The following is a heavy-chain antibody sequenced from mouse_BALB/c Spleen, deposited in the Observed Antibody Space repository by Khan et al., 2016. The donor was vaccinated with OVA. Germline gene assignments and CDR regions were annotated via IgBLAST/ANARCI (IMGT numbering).Heavy chain of an antibody. CDR2: ISFSGST. D-gene: IGHD2-2*01. J-gene: IGHJ4*01. CDR3: TRSVYYAYAYAMDY. CDR1: GYSITSDFA. V-gene: IGHV3-2*02. Sequence: VQLQESGPGLVKPSQSLSLTCTVTGYSITSDFAWNWVRQFPGNKLEWMGYISFSGSTSYDPSLKSRLSITRDTSKNQFFLQLNSVTTEDTATYYCTRSVYYAYAYAMDYWGQGISVTVSS.